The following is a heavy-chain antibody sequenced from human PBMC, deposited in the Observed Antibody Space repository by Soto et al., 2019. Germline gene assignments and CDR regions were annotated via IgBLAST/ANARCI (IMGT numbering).Heavy chain of an antibody. CDR1: GYSISSGYY. Sequence: SETLSLTCAVSGYSISSGYYWGCIRQPPGKGLEWIGSIYHSWSTYYNPSLKSRVTMSVDTSKSQCSLKLSSVTAADRAVYYGAGKGGYCSSTSCYTEGGAYYYYYGMDVWGQGTTVTVSS. J-gene: IGHJ6*02. CDR3: AGKGGYCSSTSCYTEGGAYYYYYGMDV. D-gene: IGHD2-2*02. V-gene: IGHV4-38-2*01. CDR2: IYHSWST.